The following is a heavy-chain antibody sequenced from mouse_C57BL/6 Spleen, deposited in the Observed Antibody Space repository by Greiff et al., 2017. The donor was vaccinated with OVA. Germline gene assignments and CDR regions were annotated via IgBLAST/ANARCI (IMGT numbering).Heavy chain of an antibody. D-gene: IGHD2-4*01. Sequence: VKVVESGGDLVKPGGSLKLSCAASGFTFSSYGMSWVRQTPDKRLEWVATISSGGSYTYYPDSVKGRFTISRDNAKNTLYLQMSSLKSEDTAMYYCARYDYDGGNYFDYWGQGTTLTVSS. CDR1: GFTFSSYG. V-gene: IGHV5-6*02. CDR3: ARYDYDGGNYFDY. J-gene: IGHJ2*01. CDR2: ISSGGSYT.